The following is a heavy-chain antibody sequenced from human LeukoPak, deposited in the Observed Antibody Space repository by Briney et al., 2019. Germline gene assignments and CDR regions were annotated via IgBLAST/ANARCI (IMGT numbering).Heavy chain of an antibody. V-gene: IGHV3-30*04. CDR3: ARVGGYSYGYRFYYFVY. CDR2: ISYDGSNK. D-gene: IGHD5-18*01. CDR1: GFTFSSYA. J-gene: IGHJ4*02. Sequence: SGGSLRLSCAASGFTFSSYAMHWVRQAPGKGLEWVAVISYDGSNKYYADSVKGRFTISRDNSKNTLYLQMNSLRAEDTAVYYCARVGGYSYGYRFYYFVYWGQGTLVTVSS.